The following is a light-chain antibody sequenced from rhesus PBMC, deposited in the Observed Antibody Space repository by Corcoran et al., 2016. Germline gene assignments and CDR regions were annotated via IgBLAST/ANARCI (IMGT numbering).Light chain of an antibody. CDR1: QSVGST. J-gene: IGKJ2*01. CDR2: YAS. CDR3: QQYNNWNS. V-gene: IGKV3-24*04. Sequence: EIVMTQSPATLSLSPGERATLSCRASQSVGSTLAWYQQKPGQAPRLLIYYASSRATGIPDRFSGRGSGTEFTLTISSLEPEDVGVYYCQQYNNWNSFGQGTKVEIK.